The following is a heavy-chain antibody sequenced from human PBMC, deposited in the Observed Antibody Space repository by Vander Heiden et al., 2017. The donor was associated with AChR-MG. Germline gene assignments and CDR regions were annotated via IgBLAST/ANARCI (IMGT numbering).Heavy chain of an antibody. V-gene: IGHV3-23*01. CDR2: ISSSGGST. J-gene: IGHJ6*03. CDR3: AKGRYSLGLYFDLYYYDYYIDV. D-gene: IGHD3-9*01. CDR1: GFTFSSYA. Sequence: EVQLLESGGGLVQPGGSLRLSCAASGFTFSSYAMSWVRQAPGKGLGWVSAISSSGGSTYNADSVKGRCTISRDNSKNTLYLQMNSLRAEDTAVYYCAKGRYSLGLYFDLYYYDYYIDVWGKGTTVTVSS.